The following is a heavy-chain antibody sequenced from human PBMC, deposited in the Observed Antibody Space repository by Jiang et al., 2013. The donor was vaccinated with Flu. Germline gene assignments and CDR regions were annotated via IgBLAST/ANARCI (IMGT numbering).Heavy chain of an antibody. D-gene: IGHD6-13*01. V-gene: IGHV4-38-2*01. J-gene: IGHJ4*02. CDR1: GYSISSGYY. Sequence: TCAVSGYSISSGYYWGWIRQPPGKGLEWIGSIYHSGSTYYNPSLKSRVTISVDTSKNQFSLKLSSVTAADTAVYYCAGARYSSSWHIRYYFDYWGQGTLVTVSS. CDR2: IYHSGST. CDR3: AGARYSSSWHIRYYFDY.